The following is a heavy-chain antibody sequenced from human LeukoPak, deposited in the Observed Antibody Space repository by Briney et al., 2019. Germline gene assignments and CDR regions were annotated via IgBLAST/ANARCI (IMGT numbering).Heavy chain of an antibody. Sequence: PSETLSLTCTVSGGSISSSSYYWGWIRQPPGKGLEWIGSIYYSGSTCYNPSLKSRVTISVDTSKNQFSLKLSSVTAADTAVYYCARVLYCSGGSCHYYFDYWGQGTLVTVSS. D-gene: IGHD2-15*01. V-gene: IGHV4-39*01. CDR3: ARVLYCSGGSCHYYFDY. J-gene: IGHJ4*02. CDR2: IYYSGST. CDR1: GGSISSSSYY.